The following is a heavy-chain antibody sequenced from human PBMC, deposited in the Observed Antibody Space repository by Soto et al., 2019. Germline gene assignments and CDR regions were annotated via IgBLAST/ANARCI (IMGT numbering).Heavy chain of an antibody. CDR3: ARDPFDYGSGDFDP. J-gene: IGHJ5*02. CDR1: GGTFSSYA. D-gene: IGHD3-10*01. CDR2: IIPIFGTA. V-gene: IGHV1-69*13. Sequence: SVKVSCKASGGTFSSYAISWVRQAPGQGLEWMGGIIPIFGTANYAQKFQGRVTITADESTSTAYMELSSLRSEDTAVYYCARDPFDYGSGDFDPWGQGTLVTVSS.